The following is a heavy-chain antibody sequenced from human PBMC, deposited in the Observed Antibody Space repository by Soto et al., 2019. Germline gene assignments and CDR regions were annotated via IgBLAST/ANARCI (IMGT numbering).Heavy chain of an antibody. D-gene: IGHD2-2*01. CDR1: GGSISSYY. V-gene: IGHV4-59*08. J-gene: IGHJ6*03. Sequence: PSETLSLTCTASGGSISSYYWRWIRQPPGKGLEWIGYISYSGSNNYNPSLKSRVTISVDTSKNQCSLKLSAVTAADTAVYYCARHPVYQLLGPQYYMDVWGKGTKVTVS. CDR3: ARHPVYQLLGPQYYMDV. CDR2: ISYSGSN.